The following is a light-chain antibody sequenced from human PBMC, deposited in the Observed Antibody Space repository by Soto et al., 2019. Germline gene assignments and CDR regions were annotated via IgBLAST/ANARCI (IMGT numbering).Light chain of an antibody. CDR1: ALPKQY. CDR2: KDT. V-gene: IGLV3-25*02. CDR3: QSADNSGIYYV. Sequence: SYELTQPPSVSVSPGQTARITCSGDALPKQYAYWYQQKPGQAPILVIYKDTERPSGIPERFSGSSSGTTVTLTISRVQAGDEADYYCQSADNSGIYYVFGTGTKLTVL. J-gene: IGLJ1*01.